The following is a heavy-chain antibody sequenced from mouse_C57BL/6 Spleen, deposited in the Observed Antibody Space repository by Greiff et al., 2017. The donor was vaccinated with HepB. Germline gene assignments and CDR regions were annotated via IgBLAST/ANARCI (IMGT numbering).Heavy chain of an antibody. V-gene: IGHV1-80*01. CDR2: IYPGDGDT. CDR1: GYAFSSYW. CDR3: ARVGGTEFAY. Sequence: VHLVESGAELVKPGASVKISCKASGYAFSSYWMNWVKQRPGKGLEWIGQIYPGDGDTNYNGKFKGKATLTADKSSSTAYMQLSSLTSEDSAVYFCARVGGTEFAYWGQGTLVTVSA. J-gene: IGHJ3*01. D-gene: IGHD3-3*01.